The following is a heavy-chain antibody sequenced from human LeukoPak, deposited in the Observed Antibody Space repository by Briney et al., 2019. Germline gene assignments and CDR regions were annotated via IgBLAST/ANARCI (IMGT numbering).Heavy chain of an antibody. CDR2: IWYDGSNK. V-gene: IGHV3-33*06. CDR3: AKCSGGSCYSCYYYGMDV. D-gene: IGHD2-15*01. J-gene: IGHJ6*02. CDR1: GFTFSSYG. Sequence: QTGGSLRLSCAASGFTFSSYGMHWVRQAPGKGLEWVAVIWYDGSNKYYADSVKGRFTISRDNSKNTLYLQMNSLRAEDTAVYYCAKCSGGSCYSCYYYGMDVWGQGTTVTVSS.